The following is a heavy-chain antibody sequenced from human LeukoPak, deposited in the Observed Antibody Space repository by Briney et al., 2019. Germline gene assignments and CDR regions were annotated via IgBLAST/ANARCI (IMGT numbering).Heavy chain of an antibody. J-gene: IGHJ4*02. D-gene: IGHD3-3*01. V-gene: IGHV1-69*13. CDR3: ARELRNDFWSGYFVY. Sequence: SVKVSCKASGGTFSSYAISWVRQAPGQGLEWMGGIIPIFGTAHYAQKFQGRVTITADESTSKAYMELSSLRSEDTAVYYCARELRNDFWSGYFVYWGQGTLVTGSS. CDR1: GGTFSSYA. CDR2: IIPIFGTA.